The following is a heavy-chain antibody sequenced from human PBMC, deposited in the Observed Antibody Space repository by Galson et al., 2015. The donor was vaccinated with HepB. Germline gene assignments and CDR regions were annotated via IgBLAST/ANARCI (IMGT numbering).Heavy chain of an antibody. D-gene: IGHD2-2*01. CDR3: ARDSSAFDI. J-gene: IGHJ3*02. CDR2: ISSNGGST. Sequence: SLRLSCAASGFTFSSYAMHWVRQAPGKGLEYVSAISSNGGSTYYANSVKGRFTISRDNSKNTLYLQMGSLRAEDMAVYYCARDSSAFDIWGQGTMVTVSS. V-gene: IGHV3-64*01. CDR1: GFTFSSYA.